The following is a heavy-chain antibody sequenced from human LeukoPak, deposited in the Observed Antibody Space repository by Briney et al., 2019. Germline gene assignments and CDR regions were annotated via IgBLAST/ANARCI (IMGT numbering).Heavy chain of an antibody. D-gene: IGHD6-19*01. V-gene: IGHV3-30*04. CDR1: GFTFSSYA. CDR3: ARDRYSSGWPTTYYFDY. CDR2: ISYDGSNK. J-gene: IGHJ4*02. Sequence: GGSLRLSCAASGFTFSSYAMHWVRQAPGKGLEWVAVISYDGSNKYYADSVKGRFTISRDNSKNTLYLQMNSLRAEDTAVYYCARDRYSSGWPTTYYFDYWGQGTLVTVSS.